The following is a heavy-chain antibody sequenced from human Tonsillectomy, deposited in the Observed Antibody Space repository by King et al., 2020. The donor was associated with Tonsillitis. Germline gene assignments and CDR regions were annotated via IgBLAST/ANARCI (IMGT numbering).Heavy chain of an antibody. Sequence: VQLQESGPGLVKPSQTLALTCTVSGGSISRGADYWWWIRLPPGKCLECIWYIDYSGGTYDNPSLKSRVTISVDTAKNQVTLKLSSVTAADTAVYYGARDAFWEWMPRSCYYYGMDVWGQGTTVTVSS. CDR2: IDYSGGT. J-gene: IGHJ6*02. CDR1: GGSISRGADY. V-gene: IGHV4-30-4*01. CDR3: ARDAFWEWMPRSCYYYGMDV. D-gene: IGHD3-3*01.